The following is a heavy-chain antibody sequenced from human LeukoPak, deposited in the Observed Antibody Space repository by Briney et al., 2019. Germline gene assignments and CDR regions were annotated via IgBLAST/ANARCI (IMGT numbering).Heavy chain of an antibody. CDR3: AKDWSGVGGNGYYYGMDV. CDR1: GFTVSSNY. Sequence: GGSLRLSCAASGFTVSSNYMSWVRQAPGKGLEWVSVIYSGGSTYYADSVKGRFTISRDNAKNSLYLQMNSLRAEDTALYYCAKDWSGVGGNGYYYGMDVWGQGTTVTVSS. D-gene: IGHD4-23*01. J-gene: IGHJ6*02. V-gene: IGHV3-53*05. CDR2: IYSGGST.